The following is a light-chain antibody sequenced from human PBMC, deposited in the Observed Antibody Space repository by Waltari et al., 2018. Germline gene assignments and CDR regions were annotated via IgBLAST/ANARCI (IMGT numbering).Light chain of an antibody. V-gene: IGKV4-1*01. CDR2: WAS. J-gene: IGKJ1*01. Sequence: DIVMTQSPDSLAVSLGERAPISCKSTQSLFYSSNNKDYLAGYQKKPGQPPILLMSWASTRESGVPDRFTGSGSGTDFTLTISGLQAEDVAVYYCQQFYSRPWTFGQGTKVEI. CDR3: QQFYSRPWT. CDR1: QSLFYSSNNKDY.